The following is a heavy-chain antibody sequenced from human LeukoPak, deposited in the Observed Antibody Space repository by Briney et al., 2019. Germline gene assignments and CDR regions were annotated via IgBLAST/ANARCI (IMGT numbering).Heavy chain of an antibody. CDR1: GFTFSSAW. CDR2: IWYDGSNK. V-gene: IGHV3-33*08. Sequence: GGSLRLSCAASGFTFSSAWMIWVRQAPGKGLEWVAVIWYDGSNKYYADSVKGRFTISRDNSKNTLYLQMNSLRAEDTAVYYCARDLADYAEGAFDIWGQGTMVTVSS. CDR3: ARDLADYAEGAFDI. J-gene: IGHJ3*02. D-gene: IGHD4-17*01.